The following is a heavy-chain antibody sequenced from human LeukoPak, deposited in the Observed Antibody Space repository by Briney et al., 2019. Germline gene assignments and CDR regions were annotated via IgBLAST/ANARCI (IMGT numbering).Heavy chain of an antibody. CDR2: VSGDGTTT. CDR1: GFIFDDHA. V-gene: IGHV3-43*02. J-gene: IGHJ4*02. D-gene: IGHD1-1*01. CDR3: AKRSGAPGNFDY. Sequence: GGSLRLSCVTSGFIFDDHAMNWVRQRPGKGLEWVSLVSGDGTTTSYTDSVKGRFTISSDNSKNSLFLQMNSLRSEDTALYYCAKRSGAPGNFDYWGQGTLVTVSS.